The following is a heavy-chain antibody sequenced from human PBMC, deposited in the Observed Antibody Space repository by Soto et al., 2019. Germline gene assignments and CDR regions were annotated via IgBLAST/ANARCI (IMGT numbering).Heavy chain of an antibody. CDR2: IYYSGNT. J-gene: IGHJ5*02. CDR1: GGSISSSSYY. CDR3: ARHILKHTVTTARGWFDP. D-gene: IGHD4-17*01. V-gene: IGHV4-39*01. Sequence: SETLSLTCTVSGGSISSSSYYWGWIRQLPGKGLEWIGSIYYSGNTYYNPSLKSRVTISVDTSKNQFSLKLSSVTAADTAVYYCARHILKHTVTTARGWFDPWGQGTLVTVSS.